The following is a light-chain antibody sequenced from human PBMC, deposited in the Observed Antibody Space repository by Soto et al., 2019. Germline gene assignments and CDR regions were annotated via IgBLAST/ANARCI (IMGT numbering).Light chain of an antibody. CDR2: EVS. CDR3: TSLAGGKNLL. V-gene: IGLV2-8*01. J-gene: IGLJ2*01. CDR1: SSDVGGYNY. Sequence: QSALTQPPSASGSPGQSVTISCTGTSSDVGGYNYVSWYQQHPGKAPKLLIFEVSERPSGVPERFSGSKSVNAASLTVSGLQAEYEGDYYCTSLAGGKNLLLGGGTKQTV.